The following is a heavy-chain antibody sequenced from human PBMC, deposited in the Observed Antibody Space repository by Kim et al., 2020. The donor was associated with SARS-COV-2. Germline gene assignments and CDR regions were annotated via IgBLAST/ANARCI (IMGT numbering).Heavy chain of an antibody. V-gene: IGHV1-46*01. J-gene: IGHJ4*02. D-gene: IGHD1-1*01. Sequence: SPTFSLKVQERVTLTRDTSTNTVYMELSSLTSEDTAIFYCARDAQLAYWGQGTLVTVSS. CDR2: SP. CDR3: ARDAQLAY.